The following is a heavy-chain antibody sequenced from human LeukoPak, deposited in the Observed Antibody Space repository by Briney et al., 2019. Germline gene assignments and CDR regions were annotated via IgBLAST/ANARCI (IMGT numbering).Heavy chain of an antibody. J-gene: IGHJ3*02. D-gene: IGHD2-21*02. V-gene: IGHV1-69*13. Sequence: GASVKVSCKGSGGTFSSYAISWVRQAPGQGLEWMGGLIPIFGTANYAQKFQGRVTITADESTSTAYMELSSLRSEDTAVYYCARVAYCGGDCYRFKLPDAFDIWGQGTMVTVSS. CDR3: ARVAYCGGDCYRFKLPDAFDI. CDR1: GGTFSSYA. CDR2: LIPIFGTA.